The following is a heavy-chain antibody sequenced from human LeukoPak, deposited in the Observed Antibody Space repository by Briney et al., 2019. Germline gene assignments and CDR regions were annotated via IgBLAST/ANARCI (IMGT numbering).Heavy chain of an antibody. CDR3: ARVHPYVWGSYRANNWFDP. J-gene: IGHJ5*02. D-gene: IGHD3-16*02. CDR2: INHSGST. Sequence: SSETLSLTCAVYGGSFSGYYWSWIRQPPGKGLEWIGEINHSGSTNYNPSLKSRVTISVDTSKNQFSLKLSSVTAADTAVYYCARVHPYVWGSYRANNWFDPWGQGTLVTVSS. CDR1: GGSFSGYY. V-gene: IGHV4-34*01.